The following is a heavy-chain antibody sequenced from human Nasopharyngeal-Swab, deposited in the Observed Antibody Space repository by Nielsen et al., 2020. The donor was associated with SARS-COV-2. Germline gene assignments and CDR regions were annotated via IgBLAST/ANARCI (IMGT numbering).Heavy chain of an antibody. CDR1: GYTFTGYY. Sequence: ASVKVSCKASGYTFTGYYMHWVRQAPGQGLEWMGRINPNSGGTNYSQKFQGRVTMTRDTSISTAYMELSRLTSDDTAVYYCARDRLNEGIDYYYYYGMDVWGQGTTVTVSS. D-gene: IGHD2-15*01. J-gene: IGHJ6*02. V-gene: IGHV1-2*06. CDR2: INPNSGGT. CDR3: ARDRLNEGIDYYYYYGMDV.